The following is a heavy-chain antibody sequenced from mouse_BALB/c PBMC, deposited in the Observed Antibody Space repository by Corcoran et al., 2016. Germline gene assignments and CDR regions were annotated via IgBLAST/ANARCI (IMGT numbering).Heavy chain of an antibody. V-gene: IGHV3-6*02. Sequence: DVQLQESGPGLVKPSQSLSLTCSVTGYSITSGYYWNWIRQFPGNKLEWMGYISYDGSNNYNPSLKNRISITRDTSKNQFFLKLNSVTTEDTATYYCAGNYGYYYAMDYGGQGTSVTVSS. CDR1: GYSITSGYY. CDR2: ISYDGSN. D-gene: IGHD2-1*01. J-gene: IGHJ4*01. CDR3: AGNYGYYYAMDY.